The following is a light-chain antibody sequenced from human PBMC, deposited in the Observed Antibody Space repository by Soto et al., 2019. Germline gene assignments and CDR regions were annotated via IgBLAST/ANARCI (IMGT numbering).Light chain of an antibody. CDR3: QVWDSISDHFV. CDR1: NIGRKS. J-gene: IGLJ1*01. Sequence: SYELTQPPSVSVAPGQTARISCGGNNIGRKSVHWFQQKPGQAPVLVVYDDNDRPSGIPERFSGSNSGNTATLTISRVEAGDEADYYCQVWDSISDHFVFGTGTKLTVL. V-gene: IGLV3-21*02. CDR2: DDN.